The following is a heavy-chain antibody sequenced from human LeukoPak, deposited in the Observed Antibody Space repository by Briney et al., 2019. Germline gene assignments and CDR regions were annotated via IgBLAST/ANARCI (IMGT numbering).Heavy chain of an antibody. J-gene: IGHJ3*01. CDR1: GGSISSGGEY. CDR2: VYYSGST. CDR3: AREKTAYYYDRSGFSEGAFDV. V-gene: IGHV4-31*03. D-gene: IGHD3-22*01. Sequence: PSETLSLTCTVSGGSISSGGEYWSWIRHLPEKGLEWIGYVYYSGSTYCNPSLESRITMSVDTSENQFSLKLTSVTAADTAVYYCAREKTAYYYDRSGFSEGAFDVWGQGTVVTVSS.